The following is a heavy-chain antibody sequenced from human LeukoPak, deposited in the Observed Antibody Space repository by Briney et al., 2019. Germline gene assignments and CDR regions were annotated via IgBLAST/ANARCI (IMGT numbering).Heavy chain of an antibody. Sequence: KVGESLKISCKGSGYSFSSYWIGWVRQMPGKGLEWMGIINPGDSDTRYSPSFQGQVTISADKSISTAYLQWSSLKASDTAMYYCARHIRYTTGYPRIDYWGQGTLVTVSS. V-gene: IGHV5-51*01. CDR1: GYSFSSYW. CDR3: ARHIRYTTGYPRIDY. CDR2: INPGDSDT. D-gene: IGHD3-9*01. J-gene: IGHJ4*02.